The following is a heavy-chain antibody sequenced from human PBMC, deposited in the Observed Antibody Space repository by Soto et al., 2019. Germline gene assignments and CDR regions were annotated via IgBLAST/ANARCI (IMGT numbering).Heavy chain of an antibody. CDR2: IDWDDDK. Sequence: GSGPTLVNPTQTLTLTCTFSGFSLSTSGMCVSWIRQPPGKALEWLARIDWDDDKYYSTSLKTRLTISKDTSKNQVVLTMTNMEPVDTATYYCARINHQSTGVRSDPHFDYWGQGTLVTVSS. CDR1: GFSLSTSGMC. V-gene: IGHV2-70*11. D-gene: IGHD2-2*01. CDR3: ARINHQSTGVRSDPHFDY. J-gene: IGHJ4*02.